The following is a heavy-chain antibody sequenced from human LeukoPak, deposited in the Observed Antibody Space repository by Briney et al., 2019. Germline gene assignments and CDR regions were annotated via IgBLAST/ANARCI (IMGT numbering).Heavy chain of an antibody. CDR2: IGTSGRNI. CDR1: GFTFSDYS. J-gene: IGHJ4*02. D-gene: IGHD6-13*01. Sequence: GGSLRLSCAASGFTFSDYSMNWVRQAPGKGLEWVSAIGTSGRNIYYADSVKGRFTISRDNSKNTLYLQMNSLRAEDTAVYYCAKVPRGIAAAGTCYFDYWGQGTLVTVSS. V-gene: IGHV3-23*01. CDR3: AKVPRGIAAAGTCYFDY.